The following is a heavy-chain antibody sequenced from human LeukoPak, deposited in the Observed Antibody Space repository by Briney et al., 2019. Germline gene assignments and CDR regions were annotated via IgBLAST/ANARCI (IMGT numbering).Heavy chain of an antibody. CDR3: ARTVNILTGQYGMDV. D-gene: IGHD3-9*01. Sequence: ASVKVSCKASGYTFTSYGISWVRQAPGQGLEWMGWISAYNGNTNYAQKLQGRVTMTTDTSTSTAYMELRSLRSDDTAVYYCARTVNILTGQYGMDVWGQGTTVTVSS. V-gene: IGHV1-18*01. CDR2: ISAYNGNT. CDR1: GYTFTSYG. J-gene: IGHJ6*02.